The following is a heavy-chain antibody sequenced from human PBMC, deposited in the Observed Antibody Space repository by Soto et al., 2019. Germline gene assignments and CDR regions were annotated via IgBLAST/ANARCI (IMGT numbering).Heavy chain of an antibody. CDR3: ARGTYFDPYYFDY. CDR1: GGSISGYG. J-gene: IGHJ4*02. CDR2: IYYSGRT. V-gene: IGHV4-59*01. D-gene: IGHD1-26*01. Sequence: SETLSLTYTVAGGSISGYGWSWIRKHQGKGLEWIGYIYYSGRTNYNPSLKSRVTISVDTSKNQFSLELSSVNAADTAVYYCARGTYFDPYYFDYWGQGTLAPVS.